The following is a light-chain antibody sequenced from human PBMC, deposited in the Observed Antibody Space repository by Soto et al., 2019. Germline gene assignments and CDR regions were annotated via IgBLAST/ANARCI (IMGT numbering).Light chain of an antibody. CDR2: AAS. CDR1: QGISTY. Sequence: DIQMTQSPSSLSASVGDRVTITCRASQGISTYLNWYQQRPGKAPKLLIYAASSLQSGVPSRFSGSGSGTEFTLTISSLQPEDFATYYCLQHNSYPLTFGGGTKVDI. V-gene: IGKV1-17*01. J-gene: IGKJ4*01. CDR3: LQHNSYPLT.